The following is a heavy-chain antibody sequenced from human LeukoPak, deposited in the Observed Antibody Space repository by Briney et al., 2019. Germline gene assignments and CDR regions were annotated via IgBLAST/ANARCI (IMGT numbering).Heavy chain of an antibody. CDR3: ARQGQQLDFDY. CDR2: INPNSGGT. D-gene: IGHD6-13*01. J-gene: IGHJ4*02. CDR1: GYTFTGYY. V-gene: IGHV1-2*06. Sequence: GASVKVSCKASGYTFTGYYMHWVRQAPGQGLEWMGRINPNSGGTNYAQKFQGRVTMTRDTSISTAYLELRRLTSDDTAVHYCARQGQQLDFDYWGQGTLVTVSS.